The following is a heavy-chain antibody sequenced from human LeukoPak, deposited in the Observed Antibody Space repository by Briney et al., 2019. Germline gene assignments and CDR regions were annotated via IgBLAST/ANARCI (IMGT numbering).Heavy chain of an antibody. CDR3: AQFLAGDGS. Sequence: PGGSLRLSCVASGFTFNTYAIHWVRQAPGKGLEWVAVISYDGSNTYYEDSVKGRFNIYRDNSRNTLYLEMNSLRAEDTALYHCAQFLAGDGSWGQGTLVTVSS. V-gene: IGHV3-30-3*01. CDR1: GFTFNTYA. D-gene: IGHD5-24*01. J-gene: IGHJ5*02. CDR2: ISYDGSNT.